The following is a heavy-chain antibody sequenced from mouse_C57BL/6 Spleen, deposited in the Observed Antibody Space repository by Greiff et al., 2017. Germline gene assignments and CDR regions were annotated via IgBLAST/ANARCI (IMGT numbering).Heavy chain of an antibody. J-gene: IGHJ1*03. CDR1: GYTFTSYG. V-gene: IGHV1-85*01. CDR2: IYPSDGST. D-gene: IGHD1-1*01. CDR3: ARFVYGSIHWYFDV. Sequence: VKLLESGPELVKPGASVKLSCKASGYTFTSYGINWVKQRPGQGLEWIGWIYPSDGSTKYNEKFKGKATLTVDTSSSTAYMELPSLTSEDSAVYFCARFVYGSIHWYFDVWGTGTTVTVSS.